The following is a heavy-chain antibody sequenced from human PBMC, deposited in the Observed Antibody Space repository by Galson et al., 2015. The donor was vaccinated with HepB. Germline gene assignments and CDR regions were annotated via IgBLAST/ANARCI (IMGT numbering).Heavy chain of an antibody. CDR2: IYYSGST. CDR3: GRIRDYSDSSGYFFDY. V-gene: IGHV4-59*01. CDR1: GDSISTDY. Sequence: LSLTCTVSGDSISTDYWSWIRQPPGKGLEWIGYIYYSGSTHYNPSFKSRVTISGDTSKNQFSLKLSSVTAADTAVYYCGRIRDYSDSSGYFFDYWGQGTLVTVSS. J-gene: IGHJ4*02. D-gene: IGHD3-22*01.